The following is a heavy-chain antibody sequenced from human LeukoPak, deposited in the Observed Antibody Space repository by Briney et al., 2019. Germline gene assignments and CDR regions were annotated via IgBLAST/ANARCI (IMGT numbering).Heavy chain of an antibody. D-gene: IGHD3-3*01. J-gene: IGHJ4*02. CDR1: GFIFSSYS. CDR3: ARGNDFWSGYYWVNFDY. Sequence: PGGSLRLSCVASGFIFSSYSVNWVRQAPGKGLEWVSSISSSSIHISYADSVTGRFTTSRDNAKNSLYLQINSLRAEDTAVYYCARGNDFWSGYYWVNFDYWGQGTLVTVSS. V-gene: IGHV3-21*01. CDR2: ISSSSIHI.